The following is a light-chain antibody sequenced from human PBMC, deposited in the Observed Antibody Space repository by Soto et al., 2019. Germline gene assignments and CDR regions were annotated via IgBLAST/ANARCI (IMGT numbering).Light chain of an antibody. V-gene: IGKV1-5*03. CDR2: KAS. CDR3: QQYNSYPS. Sequence: DIQMPQSPSTLSASVGDRVTITCRASQSISSWLAWYQQKPGKAPKLLIYKASSLESGVPSRFSGSGSGTEFTLTSSSLQPDDCATYYCQQYNSYPSFGGGTTVEIK. CDR1: QSISSW. J-gene: IGKJ4*01.